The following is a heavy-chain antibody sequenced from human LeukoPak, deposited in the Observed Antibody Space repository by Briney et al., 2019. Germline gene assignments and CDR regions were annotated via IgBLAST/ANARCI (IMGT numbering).Heavy chain of an antibody. J-gene: IGHJ5*02. V-gene: IGHV4-38-2*01. CDR3: ARQLSEWLLYGNWFDP. CDR1: GYSISSDYY. Sequence: KASETLSLTCGVSGYSISSDYYWGWIRQPPGKGLEWIGSIYHSGSTYKNPSLKRRVTISLDTSKNQFSLKLSSVTAADTAVYYCARQLSEWLLYGNWFDPWGQGTLVTVSS. CDR2: IYHSGST. D-gene: IGHD3-3*01.